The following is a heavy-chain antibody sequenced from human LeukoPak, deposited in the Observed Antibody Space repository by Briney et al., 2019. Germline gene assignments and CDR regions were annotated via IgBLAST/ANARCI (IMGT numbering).Heavy chain of an antibody. CDR2: LSYDGSNK. D-gene: IGHD1-1*01. Sequence: GGSLRLSCAASGFTFSSYGMHWVRQAPGKGLEWVAVLSYDGSNKYYADSVKGRFTISRDNSKNTLYLQMNSTRAEDTAVYYCAKDYGNAVFDYWGQGTLVTVSS. V-gene: IGHV3-30*18. J-gene: IGHJ4*02. CDR1: GFTFSSYG. CDR3: AKDYGNAVFDY.